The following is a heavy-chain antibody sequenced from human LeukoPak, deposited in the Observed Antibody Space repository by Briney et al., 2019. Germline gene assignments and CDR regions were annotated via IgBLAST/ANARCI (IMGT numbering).Heavy chain of an antibody. Sequence: SETLSLTCTVSGGSISSGDYYWSWIRQPPGKGLEWIGYIYYSGSTYYNPSLKSRVTISVDTSKNQFSLKLSSVTAADTAVYYCARDSEDGYNSAYYYGMDVWGQGTTVTVSS. D-gene: IGHD5-24*01. V-gene: IGHV4-30-4*01. CDR1: GGSISSGDYY. CDR2: IYYSGST. CDR3: ARDSEDGYNSAYYYGMDV. J-gene: IGHJ6*02.